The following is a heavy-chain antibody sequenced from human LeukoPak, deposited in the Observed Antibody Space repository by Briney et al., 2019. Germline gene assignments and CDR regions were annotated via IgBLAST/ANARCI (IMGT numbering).Heavy chain of an antibody. D-gene: IGHD3-22*01. Sequence: KASETLSLTCTVSGGSISSSSYYWGWIRQPPGKGLEWIGSIYYSGSTYYNPSLKSRVTISVDTSKNQFSLKLSSVTAADTAVYYCARKITYYYDSSGYLTPHFDYWGQGTLVTVSS. J-gene: IGHJ4*02. CDR1: GGSISSSSYY. CDR3: ARKITYYYDSSGYLTPHFDY. V-gene: IGHV4-39*07. CDR2: IYYSGST.